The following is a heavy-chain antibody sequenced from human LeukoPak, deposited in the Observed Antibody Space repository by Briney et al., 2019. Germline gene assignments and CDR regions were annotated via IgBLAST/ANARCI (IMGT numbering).Heavy chain of an antibody. CDR3: ARGLRYYDSSGYPVLDH. J-gene: IGHJ4*02. V-gene: IGHV4-34*01. CDR2: INHSGST. D-gene: IGHD3-22*01. CDR1: GGSFSGYY. Sequence: SETLSLTCAVYGGSFSGYYWSWIRQPPGKGLEWIGEINHSGSTNYNPSLKSRVTISVDTSKNQFSLKLSSVTAADTAVYYCARGLRYYDSSGYPVLDHWGQGTLVTVPS.